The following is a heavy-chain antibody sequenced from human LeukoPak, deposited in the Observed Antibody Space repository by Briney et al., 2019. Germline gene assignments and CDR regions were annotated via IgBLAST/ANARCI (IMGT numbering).Heavy chain of an antibody. CDR2: ISAYNGNT. J-gene: IGHJ4*02. V-gene: IGHV1-18*04. CDR3: ARGNSSSWYFPDPFDY. CDR1: GYTFTSYG. Sequence: ASVTVSCKASGYTFTSYGISWVRQAPGQGLEWIGWISAYNGNTNYAQKLQGRVTMTTDTSTTTAYMELRSLRSDDTAVYNCARGNSSSWYFPDPFDYWGQGTLVTVSS. D-gene: IGHD6-13*01.